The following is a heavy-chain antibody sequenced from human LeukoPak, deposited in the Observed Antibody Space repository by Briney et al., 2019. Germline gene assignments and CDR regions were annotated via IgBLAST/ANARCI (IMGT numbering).Heavy chain of an antibody. Sequence: GGSLRLSCAASGFTFSDHYMGWIRQAPGKGLEWVSYIRSGDSSIYYADSVKGRFTISRDNAKNSLYLQMSSLRAEDTAVYYCARGHYGLDYWGQGTLVTVSS. CDR3: ARGHYGLDY. CDR1: GFTFSDHY. J-gene: IGHJ4*02. D-gene: IGHD4-17*01. CDR2: IRSGDSSI. V-gene: IGHV3-11*01.